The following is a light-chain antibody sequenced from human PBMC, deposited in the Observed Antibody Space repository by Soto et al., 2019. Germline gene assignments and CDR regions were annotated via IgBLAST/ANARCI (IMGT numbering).Light chain of an antibody. Sequence: DIQMTQSPSSLSAFVGDRVTITCRASQRIRNYLNWYQQKPGKAPKLLIYAAVSLPSGVPSRFSGSDSGPDFTLTISGLLPEDFATYFCQQSYSAAFTFGPGTKVDVK. CDR2: AAV. CDR3: QQSYSAAFT. V-gene: IGKV1-39*01. J-gene: IGKJ3*01. CDR1: QRIRNY.